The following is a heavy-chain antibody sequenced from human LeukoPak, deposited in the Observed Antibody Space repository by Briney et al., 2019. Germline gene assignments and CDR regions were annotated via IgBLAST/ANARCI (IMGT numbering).Heavy chain of an antibody. CDR1: GYTFTGYY. CDR3: ARTLNRDDAFDI. Sequence: GASVKVSCKASGYTFTGYYMHWVRQAPGQGLEWMGWINLNSGGTNYAQKFQGRVTMTRDTSISTAYMELSRLRSDDTAVYYCARTLNRDDAFDIWGQGTMVTVSS. D-gene: IGHD1-14*01. CDR2: INLNSGGT. V-gene: IGHV1-2*02. J-gene: IGHJ3*02.